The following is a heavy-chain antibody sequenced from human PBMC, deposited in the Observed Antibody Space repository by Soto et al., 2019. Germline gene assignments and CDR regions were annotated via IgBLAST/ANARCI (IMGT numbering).Heavy chain of an antibody. J-gene: IGHJ5*02. Sequence: QLQLQESGSGLVRPSQTLSLTCAVSGGSISSGGYSWNWIRQPPGKGLEWIGYIYHSGSTLYNPSLNRRVTISVDKSKPQFSLKLSSVTAADTAVYYCARDQLEGNWFDPWGQGTLVTVSS. D-gene: IGHD1-1*01. CDR3: ARDQLEGNWFDP. CDR1: GGSISSGGYS. V-gene: IGHV4-30-2*01. CDR2: IYHSGST.